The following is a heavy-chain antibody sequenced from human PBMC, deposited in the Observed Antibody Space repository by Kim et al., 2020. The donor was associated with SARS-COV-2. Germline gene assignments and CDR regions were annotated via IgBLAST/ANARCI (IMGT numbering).Heavy chain of an antibody. CDR3: AKGRPDYVWGSYRYVEGY. CDR2: ISGSGGST. Sequence: GGSLRLSCAASGFTFSSYAMSWVRQAPGKGLEWVSTISGSGGSTYYADSVKGRFTISRDNSKNTLYLQMNSLRAEDTAVYYCAKGRPDYVWGSYRYVEGYWGQGTLVTVSS. CDR1: GFTFSSYA. V-gene: IGHV3-23*01. J-gene: IGHJ4*02. D-gene: IGHD3-16*02.